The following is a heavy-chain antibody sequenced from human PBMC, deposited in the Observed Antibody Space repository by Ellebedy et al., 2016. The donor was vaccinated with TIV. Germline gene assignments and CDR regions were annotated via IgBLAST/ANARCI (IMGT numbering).Heavy chain of an antibody. CDR3: ARGGDGYNGDY. CDR2: IIPIFGTA. D-gene: IGHD5-24*01. CDR1: GGTFSSYA. J-gene: IGHJ4*02. V-gene: IGHV1-69*13. Sequence: SVKVSXXASGGTFSSYAISWVRQAPGQGLEWMGGIIPIFGTANYAQKFQGRVTITADESTSTAYMELSSLRSEDTAVYYCARGGDGYNGDYWGQGTLVTVSS.